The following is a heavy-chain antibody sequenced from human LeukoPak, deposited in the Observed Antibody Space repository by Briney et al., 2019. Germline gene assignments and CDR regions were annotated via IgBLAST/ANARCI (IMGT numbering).Heavy chain of an antibody. Sequence: PGGSLRLSCAASGFTFSNAWMNWVRQAPGKGLEWVGRIKSKSDGGTTDYAAPGKGRINISRDDSRNKLYLQMNSLKTEDTAVYFFTTVPCYTERVFYYWGQGTLVTVSS. J-gene: IGHJ4*02. CDR3: TTVPCYTERVFYY. V-gene: IGHV3-15*01. CDR1: GFTFSNAW. D-gene: IGHD2-15*01. CDR2: IKSKSDGGTT.